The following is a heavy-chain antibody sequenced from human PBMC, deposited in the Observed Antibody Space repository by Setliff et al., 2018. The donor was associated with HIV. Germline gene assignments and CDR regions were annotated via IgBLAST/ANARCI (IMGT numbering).Heavy chain of an antibody. Sequence: ASVKVSCKASGYTFTDYYFHWVRQAPGQGLEWMGWINPKFGGTLYARKFRGRVTMTRDMSINTVYVELSSLSSDDTAVYYCARDLSTHWSGYSLGFWGPGTLVTVSS. V-gene: IGHV1-2*02. CDR3: ARDLSTHWSGYSLGF. D-gene: IGHD3-3*01. J-gene: IGHJ4*02. CDR1: GYTFTDYY. CDR2: INPKFGGT.